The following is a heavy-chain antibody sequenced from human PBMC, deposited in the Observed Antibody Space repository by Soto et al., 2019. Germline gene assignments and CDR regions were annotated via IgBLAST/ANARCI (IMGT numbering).Heavy chain of an antibody. D-gene: IGHD3-16*01. CDR3: AKGLGWRVLGDAFDI. J-gene: IGHJ3*02. CDR1: GFTFSSFA. CDR2: ISGSGGST. Sequence: EMQLLESGGGLVQPGGSLRLSCAASGFTFSSFAMSWVRQAPGKGLDWVSAISGSGGSTYSADSVKGRFTISRDNSKNTLYLQMNSLRAEDTAAYYCAKGLGWRVLGDAFDIWGQGTMVTVSS. V-gene: IGHV3-23*01.